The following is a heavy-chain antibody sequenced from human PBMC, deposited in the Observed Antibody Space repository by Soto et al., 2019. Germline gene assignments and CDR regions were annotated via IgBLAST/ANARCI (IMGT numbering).Heavy chain of an antibody. J-gene: IGHJ4*02. CDR1: GFTFNRHP. CDR2: ISHDGNNK. Sequence: QMQLVESGGGVVQPGRSLRLSCAASGFTFNRHPLHWVRQAPGEGLEWVAVISHDGNNKYYADSVKGRFTISRDNSMNMLYLQMHGLRTEDTAIFYCARASGHIYATLHGPFDHWGQGALVTVSS. CDR3: ARASGHIYATLHGPFDH. V-gene: IGHV3-30-3*01. D-gene: IGHD2-8*01.